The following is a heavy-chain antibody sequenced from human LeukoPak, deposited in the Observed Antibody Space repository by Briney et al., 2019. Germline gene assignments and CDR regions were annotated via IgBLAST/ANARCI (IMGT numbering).Heavy chain of an antibody. V-gene: IGHV1-18*01. CDR1: GYTFTNYG. D-gene: IGHD5-12*01. J-gene: IGHJ4*02. CDR2: ISTYNGKT. Sequence: ASVKVSCKASGYTFTNYGINWVRQAPGQGLEWMGWISTYNGKTNYAQKFQGRATMTTDTSTNTAYMELSRLRSDDTAVYYCARSSKATISPIGYWGQGTLVTVSS. CDR3: ARSSKATISPIGY.